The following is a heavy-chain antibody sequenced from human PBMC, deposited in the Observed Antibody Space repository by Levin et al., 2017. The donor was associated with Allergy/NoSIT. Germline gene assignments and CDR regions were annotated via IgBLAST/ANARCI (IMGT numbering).Heavy chain of an antibody. D-gene: IGHD3-16*02. CDR2: MSWNSGSI. V-gene: IGHV3-9*01. J-gene: IGHJ4*02. Sequence: SCATSGFTFDDYAMHWVRQAPGKGLEWVSGMSWNSGSIGYADSVKGRFTISRDNAKNSLYLQMNSLRVEDTAVYYCVRSPHGRYDYWGQGTQVIVSS. CDR3: VRSPHGRYDY. CDR1: GFTFDDYA.